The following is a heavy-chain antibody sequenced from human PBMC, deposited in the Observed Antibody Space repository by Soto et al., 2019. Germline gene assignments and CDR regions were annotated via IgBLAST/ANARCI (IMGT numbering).Heavy chain of an antibody. V-gene: IGHV1-46*01. CDR2: INPSGGST. CDR1: GYTFTSYY. J-gene: IGHJ6*02. D-gene: IGHD5-12*01. Sequence: GASVKVSCKASGYTFTSYYMHWVRQAPGQGLEWMGKINPSGGSTSYAQKFQSRVTMTRDTSTSTVYKEISSLKSEDTAENYRAIDRGYSGYDSKLYYYYGMDVWGQGTTVTVSS. CDR3: AIDRGYSGYDSKLYYYYGMDV.